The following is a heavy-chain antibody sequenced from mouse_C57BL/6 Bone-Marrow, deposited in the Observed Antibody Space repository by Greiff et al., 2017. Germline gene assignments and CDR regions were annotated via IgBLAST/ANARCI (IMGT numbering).Heavy chain of an antibody. CDR3: TRGYGINAMDY. CDR2: ISSGGDSI. Sequence: EVKLMESGEGLVKPGGSLKLSCAASGFTFSSYAMSWVRQTPEKRLAWVAYISSGGDSIYYADTVKGRFSISRDNARNTLYLQMSSLKSEDTAMYYCTRGYGINAMDYWGQGTSVTVSS. CDR1: GFTFSSYA. D-gene: IGHD2-10*02. J-gene: IGHJ4*01. V-gene: IGHV5-9-1*02.